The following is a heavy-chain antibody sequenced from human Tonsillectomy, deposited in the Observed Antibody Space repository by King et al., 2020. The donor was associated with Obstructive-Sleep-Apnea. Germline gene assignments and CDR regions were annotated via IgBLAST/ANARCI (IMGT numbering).Heavy chain of an antibody. CDR3: AREEYFGSGTYYSTFDY. D-gene: IGHD3-10*01. Sequence: VQLVESGGGLVKPGGSLRLSCVVSDLPFSSSSMNWVRQAPGKGLEWVSSMTSTGTYIYYAVSCKGRFTISSDNAKNSLFLQMNSLTVDDTAVYYCAREEYFGSGTYYSTFDYWGQGTLVTVSS. CDR1: DLPFSSSS. CDR2: MTSTGTYI. J-gene: IGHJ4*02. V-gene: IGHV3-21*01.